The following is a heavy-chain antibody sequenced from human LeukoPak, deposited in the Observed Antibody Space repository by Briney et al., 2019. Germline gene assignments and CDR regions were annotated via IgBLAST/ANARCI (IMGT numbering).Heavy chain of an antibody. J-gene: IGHJ4*02. Sequence: GGSLRLSCSGSGFTFSSYAMNWVRQAPGKGLEWVSTISGSGGSTYYADSVKGRFTISRDNSKNTLYLQMNSLRAEDTAVYYCAKLYGSGSYCLDYWGQGTLVTVSS. CDR1: GFTFSSYA. V-gene: IGHV3-23*01. CDR3: AKLYGSGSYCLDY. CDR2: ISGSGGST. D-gene: IGHD3-10*01.